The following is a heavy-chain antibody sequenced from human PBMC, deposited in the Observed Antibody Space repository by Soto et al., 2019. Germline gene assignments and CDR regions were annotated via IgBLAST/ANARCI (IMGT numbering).Heavy chain of an antibody. V-gene: IGHV1-3*01. CDR3: ARGNTALADY. CDR2: INPGNGNT. D-gene: IGHD2-2*02. CDR1: GYIFTSYA. J-gene: IGHJ4*02. Sequence: ASVHSSFMGSGYIFTSYAMHWGRQAPGQRPEWMGWINPGNGNTKYSQNFHYRVTFTRDTSASTVYMDLSSLTSEDKAMYYCARGNTALADYWGQGTLVTVSS.